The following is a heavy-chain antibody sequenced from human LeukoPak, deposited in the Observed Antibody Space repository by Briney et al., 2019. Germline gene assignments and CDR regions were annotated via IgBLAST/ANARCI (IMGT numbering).Heavy chain of an antibody. J-gene: IGHJ4*02. Sequence: PGGSLRLSCAASGFTFSSYEMNWVRQAPGKGLEWVSYISSSGSTIYYADSVKGRFTVSRDNAKNSLYLQMNSPRAEDTAVYYCARDAIEYYFDYWGQGTLVTVSS. V-gene: IGHV3-48*03. CDR2: ISSSGSTI. CDR1: GFTFSSYE. D-gene: IGHD3-22*01. CDR3: ARDAIEYYFDY.